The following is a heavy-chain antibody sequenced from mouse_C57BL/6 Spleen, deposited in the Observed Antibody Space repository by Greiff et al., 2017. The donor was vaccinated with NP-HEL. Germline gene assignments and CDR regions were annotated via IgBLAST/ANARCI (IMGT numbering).Heavy chain of an antibody. CDR3: AREDFGDYDGWFAY. CDR1: GYAFSSSW. D-gene: IGHD2-4*01. V-gene: IGHV1-82*01. J-gene: IGHJ3*01. CDR2: IYPGDGDT. Sequence: QVQLQQSGPELVKPGASVKISCKASGYAFSSSWMNWVKQRPGKGLEWIGRIYPGDGDTNYNGKFKGKATLTADKSSSTAYMQRSSLTSEDSAVYFCAREDFGDYDGWFAYWGQGTLVTVSA.